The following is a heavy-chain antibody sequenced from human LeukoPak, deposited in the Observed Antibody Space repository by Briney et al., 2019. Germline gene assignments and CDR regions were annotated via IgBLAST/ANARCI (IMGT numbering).Heavy chain of an antibody. CDR2: MSGSGGST. Sequence: GGSLRLSCAASGVTFSSYSMSWVRQAPGKGLEWISAMSGSGGSTYYADSAKGRFTISRDNSKNTLYLQMTGLRVEDRAVYYCAKAGRGGAITMVRGVKGDYYYMDVWGKGTTVTISS. CDR3: AKAGRGGAITMVRGVKGDYYYMDV. D-gene: IGHD3-10*01. J-gene: IGHJ6*03. V-gene: IGHV3-23*01. CDR1: GVTFSSYS.